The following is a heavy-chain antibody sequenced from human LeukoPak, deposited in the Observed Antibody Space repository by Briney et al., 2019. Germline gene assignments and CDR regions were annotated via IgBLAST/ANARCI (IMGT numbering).Heavy chain of an antibody. CDR3: VTTSRYNTAWYEVDY. Sequence: PGGSLRLSCAASGFTFSNYWMHWVRQAPGKGLEYVSAISSNGGTTHYANSVKDRFTISRDNSKNTLYLQMGSLRAEDMAAYYCVTTSRYNTAWYEVDYWGQGTLVTVSS. V-gene: IGHV3-64*01. CDR2: ISSNGGTT. J-gene: IGHJ4*02. CDR1: GFTFSNYW. D-gene: IGHD6-19*01.